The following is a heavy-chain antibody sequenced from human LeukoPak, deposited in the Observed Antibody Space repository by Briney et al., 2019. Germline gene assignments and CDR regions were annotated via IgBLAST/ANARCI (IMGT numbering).Heavy chain of an antibody. CDR3: ALAWSGSYSGLDC. V-gene: IGHV3-74*01. Sequence: GGSLRLSCAASGFTFSSYWMHWVRQAPGKGLVWVSRINGDGYSTSYADSVKGRFTISRDNAKNTLYLQMNSLRAEDTAVYYCALAWSGSYSGLDCWGQGTLVTVSS. CDR1: GFTFSSYW. D-gene: IGHD1-26*01. J-gene: IGHJ4*02. CDR2: INGDGYST.